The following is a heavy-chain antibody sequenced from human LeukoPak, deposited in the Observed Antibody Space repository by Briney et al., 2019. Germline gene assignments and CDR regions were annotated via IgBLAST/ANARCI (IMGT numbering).Heavy chain of an antibody. CDR3: ARGVHKFYYDSSDYQPYAFDI. Sequence: AGSVKVSCKASGYIFTNYFLYWVRQAPGQGLEWMGLINPSGGSTRYAQKFQGRVTMTRDTSTSTVYMELSSLRSEDTAVYYCARGVHKFYYDSSDYQPYAFDIWGQGTMVTISS. V-gene: IGHV1-46*01. CDR2: INPSGGST. CDR1: GYIFTNYF. D-gene: IGHD3-22*01. J-gene: IGHJ3*02.